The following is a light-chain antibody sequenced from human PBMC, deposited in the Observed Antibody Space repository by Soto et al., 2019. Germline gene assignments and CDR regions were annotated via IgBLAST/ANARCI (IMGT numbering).Light chain of an antibody. CDR3: TSYVGNDIWV. CDR2: EVT. CDR1: SSDVGAYKY. Sequence: QSVLTQPPSASGSPGQSVTISCTGTSSDVGAYKYVSWYQQYPGKAPKLMIYEVTKRPSGVPDRFSGSKSGTASLTVSGLQAEDEADYYCTSYVGNDIWVFGGGTKLTVL. J-gene: IGLJ3*02. V-gene: IGLV2-8*01.